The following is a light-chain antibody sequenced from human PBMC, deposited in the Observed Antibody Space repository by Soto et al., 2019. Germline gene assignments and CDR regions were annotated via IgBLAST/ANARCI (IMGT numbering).Light chain of an antibody. CDR2: DAS. Sequence: DIQWTQSPSFLSASVGASVTITCRASQHIRSRLAWFPPKPGKATKLLIYDASSLESGVPQRFRGIGSGTEFTLPIRSLKTDDFSTDDCQQYHSYWTFRPPTKVDIK. CDR3: QQYHSYWT. V-gene: IGKV1-5*01. CDR1: QHIRSR. J-gene: IGKJ1*01.